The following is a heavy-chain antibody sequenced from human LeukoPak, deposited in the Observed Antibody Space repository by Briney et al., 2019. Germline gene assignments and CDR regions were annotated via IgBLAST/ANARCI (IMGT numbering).Heavy chain of an antibody. CDR3: ARQPLGYCSSTSCYGAFDI. V-gene: IGHV4-39*01. CDR2: IYYSGST. D-gene: IGHD2-2*01. Sequence: SETLSLTCTVSGGSISSSSYYWGWIRQPPGKGLEWIGSIYYSGSTYYNPSLKSRVTISVDTSKNQFSLKLSSVTAADTAVYYCARQPLGYCSSTSCYGAFDIWGQGTMVTVSS. CDR1: GGSISSSSYY. J-gene: IGHJ3*02.